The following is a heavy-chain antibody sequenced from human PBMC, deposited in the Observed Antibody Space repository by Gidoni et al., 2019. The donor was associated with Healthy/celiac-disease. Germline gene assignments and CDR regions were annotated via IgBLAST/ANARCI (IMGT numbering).Heavy chain of an antibody. V-gene: IGHV3-9*01. CDR3: AKDGDFIGPLAFDI. J-gene: IGHJ3*02. CDR2: VSWNSVSI. CDR1: GATVEDYA. D-gene: IGHD3-3*01. Sequence: EVQLVESGGGLVQPGRCMRLFCAASGATVEDYARHWGRQAPGKGLEWVSGVSWNSVSIGYADSVKGRFTISRDNAKNSLYLQMNSLRAEDTALYYCAKDGDFIGPLAFDIWGQGTMVTVSS.